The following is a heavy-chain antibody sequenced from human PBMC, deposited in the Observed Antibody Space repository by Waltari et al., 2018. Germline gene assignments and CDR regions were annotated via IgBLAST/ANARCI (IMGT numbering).Heavy chain of an antibody. CDR2: IIPIYGQS. Sequence: QVHLVQSGTDLKKPGSSVRVSCRDSGGTFKNYAVTWVRPPLVQGLEWMGSIIPIYGQSNYAQNFQGRLTIAADDATDTVYMDLSGLRSEDTATYYCATLNSADRDYWGQGTLVTVSP. V-gene: IGHV1-69*13. CDR3: ATLNSADRDY. J-gene: IGHJ4*02. CDR1: GGTFKNYA.